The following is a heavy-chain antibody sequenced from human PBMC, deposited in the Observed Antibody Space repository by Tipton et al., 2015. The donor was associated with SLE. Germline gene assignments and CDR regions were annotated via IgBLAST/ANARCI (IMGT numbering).Heavy chain of an antibody. D-gene: IGHD3-3*01. Sequence: TLSLTCSVSGGSISNSNYYWDWIRQPAGKGLEWIGRIYFSGITHYKPSLKSRVTISVDTSKNQFSLNLTSVTAADTAVYYCARGGRAGVVSLDYWGQGTLVTVSS. CDR1: GGSISNSNYY. CDR3: ARGGRAGVVSLDY. J-gene: IGHJ4*02. V-gene: IGHV4-61*02. CDR2: IYFSGIT.